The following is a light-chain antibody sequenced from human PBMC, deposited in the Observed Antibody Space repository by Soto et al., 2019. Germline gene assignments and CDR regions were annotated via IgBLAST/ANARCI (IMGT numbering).Light chain of an antibody. CDR3: SLYSTLISLT. J-gene: IGKJ4*02. Sequence: DIQMTQSPSTLSACVGDRATITCRASQSISIWLALYQQKPGKAPKILIYKASSLESGVPSRFSGSGSGKEFTPEVSSVRKECIGAFYCSLYSTLISLTGGRGTKVDIK. CDR2: KAS. CDR1: QSISIW. V-gene: IGKV1-5*03.